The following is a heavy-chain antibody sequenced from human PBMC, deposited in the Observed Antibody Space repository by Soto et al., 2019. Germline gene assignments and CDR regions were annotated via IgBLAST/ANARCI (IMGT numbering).Heavy chain of an antibody. D-gene: IGHD2-8*01. J-gene: IGHJ6*02. CDR2: INPKSGGT. Sequence: EASVKVSCKASGYSFTDYHIHWVRQAPGQGLEWLGRINPKSGGTSTAQKFQGWVTMTTGTSISTASMELTRLTSDDTAIYYCARGDSTDCSNGVCSFFYHHDIDVWDQGTTVTVSS. CDR3: ARGDSTDCSNGVCSFFYHHDIDV. V-gene: IGHV1-2*04. CDR1: GYSFTDYH.